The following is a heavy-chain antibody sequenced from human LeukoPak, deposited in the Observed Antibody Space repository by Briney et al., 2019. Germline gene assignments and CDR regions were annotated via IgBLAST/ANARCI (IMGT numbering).Heavy chain of an antibody. V-gene: IGHV4-59*13. CDR2: IHYSGFT. CDR1: GDSLSISY. Sequence: SETLSLTCTVSGDSLSISYWSWIRQPPGKGLEWIGCIHYSGFTNYSPSLKRRVNISLDTSKKQFSLRLTSVTAADKAVYYCARDRNIHGGSYFDSWGQGTLVTVSS. J-gene: IGHJ4*02. CDR3: ARDRNIHGGSYFDS. D-gene: IGHD2-15*01.